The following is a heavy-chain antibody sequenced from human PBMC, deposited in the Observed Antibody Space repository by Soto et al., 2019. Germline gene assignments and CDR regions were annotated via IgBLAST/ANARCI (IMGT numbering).Heavy chain of an antibody. CDR2: IRAYNGNT. J-gene: IGHJ6*02. V-gene: IGHV1-18*01. Sequence: QVQLVQSGAEVKKPGASVKVSCKASGYTFTSYGISWVRQAPGQGLEWMGWIRAYNGNTNYAQNLQARVTMTTDTSTSTAHMELSSPRSVDTAVYYCARDVPTMDVWGQGTTVTVSS. CDR3: ARDVPTMDV. CDR1: GYTFTSYG.